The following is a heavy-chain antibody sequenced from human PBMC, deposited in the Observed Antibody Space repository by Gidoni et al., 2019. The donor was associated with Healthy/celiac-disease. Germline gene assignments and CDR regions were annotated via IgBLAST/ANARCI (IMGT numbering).Heavy chain of an antibody. V-gene: IGHV3-30-3*01. J-gene: IGHJ4*02. CDR3: ARDLSGSYGLDY. CDR1: GFTFSSYA. D-gene: IGHD1-26*01. CDR2: ISYDGSKK. Sequence: QVQLVASGGGVVQPGRSLRLSCSASGFTFSSYAMHWVRQAPGTGLVWVAVISYDGSKKYDADAVKGRFTISRDNSKNTLYLQMNSLRAEDTAVYYCARDLSGSYGLDYWGQGTLVTVSS.